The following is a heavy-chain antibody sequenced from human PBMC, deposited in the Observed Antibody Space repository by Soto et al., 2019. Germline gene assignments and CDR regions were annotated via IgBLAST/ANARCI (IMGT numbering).Heavy chain of an antibody. CDR1: GGSISSDDYY. V-gene: IGHV4-30-4*01. CDR3: ARDYAIRTGTPYSCGMDV. CDR2: IYYSGNT. J-gene: IGHJ6*02. D-gene: IGHD3-9*01. Sequence: QVQLQESGPGLVKPSQTLSLTCSVSGGSISSDDYYWNWIRQSPGKGLEWIGNIYYSGNTFYNPSRKVRVTLSRDTSTDQFALKLRSVTAADTGVYYCARDYAIRTGTPYSCGMDVWGRGTTVTISS.